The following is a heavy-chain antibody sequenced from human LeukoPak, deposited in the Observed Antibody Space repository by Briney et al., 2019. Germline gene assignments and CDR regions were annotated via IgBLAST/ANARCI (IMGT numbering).Heavy chain of an antibody. D-gene: IGHD2-21*02. CDR1: GFTFSSYW. CDR2: IKGDGSST. V-gene: IGHV3-74*01. J-gene: IGHJ5*02. Sequence: GGSLRLSCAASGFTFSSYWMHWVRQAPGKGLVWVSRIKGDGSSTTYADSVKGRFTISRDNAKNTLYLQMNSLRDEDTAVYYCARSDRFDPWGQGTLVTASS. CDR3: ARSDRFDP.